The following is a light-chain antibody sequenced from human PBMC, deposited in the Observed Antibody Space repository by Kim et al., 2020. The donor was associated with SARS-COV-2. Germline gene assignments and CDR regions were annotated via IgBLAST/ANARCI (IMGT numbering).Light chain of an antibody. CDR1: SLRSYY. Sequence: SSELTQDPAVSVALGQTVRITCQGDSLRSYYASWYQQKPGQAPVLVIYGKNNRPSGIPDRFSGSSSGNTASLTITGAQAEDEADYYCNSRDSSGKHLVFGGGT. J-gene: IGLJ2*01. CDR2: GKN. V-gene: IGLV3-19*01. CDR3: NSRDSSGKHLV.